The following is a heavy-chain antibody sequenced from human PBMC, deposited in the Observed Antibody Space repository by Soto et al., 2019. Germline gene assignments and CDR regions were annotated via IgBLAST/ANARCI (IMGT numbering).Heavy chain of an antibody. J-gene: IGHJ2*01. CDR1: GFSFSTYA. Sequence: EVQLLESGGGLVQPGGSLRLSCAASGFSFSTYAMAWVRQAPGKGLDWVSLISATGGSTYYADSVKGRFTISRDNSKNILDLQLNSLRAEDTALYYCTRDSNTADVGPRPIGYFDLWGRGTLVTVSA. D-gene: IGHD2-15*01. V-gene: IGHV3-23*01. CDR2: ISATGGST. CDR3: TRDSNTADVGPRPIGYFDL.